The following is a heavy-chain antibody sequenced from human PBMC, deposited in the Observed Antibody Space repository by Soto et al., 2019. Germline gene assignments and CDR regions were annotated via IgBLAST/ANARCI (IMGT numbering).Heavy chain of an antibody. D-gene: IGHD6-6*01. V-gene: IGHV3-30*18. CDR3: AKGSIAARPYGMDV. CDR1: GFTFSSYC. Sequence: GGSLRLSCAASGFTFSSYCMHWVRQAPGKGLEWVAVISYDGINKYYADSVKGRFTISRDNSKNTLYLQMNSLRAEDKAVYYCAKGSIAARPYGMDVWGQGTTVTFSS. J-gene: IGHJ6*02. CDR2: ISYDGINK.